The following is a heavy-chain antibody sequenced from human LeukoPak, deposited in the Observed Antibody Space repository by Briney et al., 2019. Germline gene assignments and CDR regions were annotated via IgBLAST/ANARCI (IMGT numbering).Heavy chain of an antibody. CDR2: IYTSGST. CDR1: GGSISSYY. CDR3: ARGAYSSSRVGYYYYYMDV. J-gene: IGHJ6*03. Sequence: PSETLSLTCTVSGGSISSYYWSWIRQPPGKGPEWIGYIYTSGSTNYNPSLKSRVTISVDTSKNQFSLKLSSVTAADTAVYYCARGAYSSSRVGYYYYYMDVWGKGTTVTVSS. D-gene: IGHD6-6*01. V-gene: IGHV4-4*09.